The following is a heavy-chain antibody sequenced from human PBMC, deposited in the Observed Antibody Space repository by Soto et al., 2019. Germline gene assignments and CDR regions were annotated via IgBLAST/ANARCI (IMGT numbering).Heavy chain of an antibody. CDR2: ISYDGSNK. Sequence: QVQLVESGGGVVQPGRSLRLSCAASGFTFSSYAMHWVRQAPGKGLEWVAVISYDGSNKYYADSVKGRFTISRDNSKNTXXLQMNSLRAEDTAVYYCARERYSSGWYYYYYGMDVWGQGTTVTVSS. D-gene: IGHD6-19*01. CDR1: GFTFSSYA. J-gene: IGHJ6*02. V-gene: IGHV3-30-3*01. CDR3: ARERYSSGWYYYYYGMDV.